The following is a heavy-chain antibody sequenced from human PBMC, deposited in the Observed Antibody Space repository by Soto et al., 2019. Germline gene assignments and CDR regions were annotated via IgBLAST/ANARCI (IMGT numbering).Heavy chain of an antibody. Sequence: EVQLVESGGGLVQPGGSLRLSCAASRFTVSSNYMSWVRQAPGKGLEWVSLIYTGGSTYYAHSVKGRFTISRDNSKNTLYLQMNSLRAEDTAVYYCAIGHCSGGSCSSRGSYYFDYWGQGTLVTVSS. CDR1: RFTVSSNY. CDR3: AIGHCSGGSCSSRGSYYFDY. CDR2: IYTGGST. V-gene: IGHV3-66*01. D-gene: IGHD2-15*01. J-gene: IGHJ4*02.